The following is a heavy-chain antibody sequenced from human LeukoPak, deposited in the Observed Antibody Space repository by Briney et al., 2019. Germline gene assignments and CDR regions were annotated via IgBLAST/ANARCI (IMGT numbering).Heavy chain of an antibody. V-gene: IGHV3-30*03. D-gene: IGHD2-8*01. CDR2: ISYDGINQ. CDR3: PLMTVGGVDYFDY. Sequence: PGGSLRLSCAASGFTFSSYAMHWVRQAPGKGLEWVALISYDGINQYYADSVKGRFIISRDNSKNTLYLQLNSLRLEDTAVYYPPLMTVGGVDYFDYWGQGTLVTVSS. J-gene: IGHJ4*02. CDR1: GFTFSSYA.